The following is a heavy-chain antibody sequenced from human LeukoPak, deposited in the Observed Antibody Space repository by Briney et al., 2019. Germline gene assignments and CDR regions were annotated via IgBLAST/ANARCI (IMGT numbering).Heavy chain of an antibody. CDR2: IYYSGST. V-gene: IGHV4-59*12. D-gene: IGHD3-10*01. J-gene: IGHJ5*02. Sequence: PSETLSLTCTVSGGSISSYYWSWIRQPPGKGLEWIGYIYYSGSTNYNPSLKSRVTISVDTSKNQFSLKLSSVTAADTAVYYCAREDTYYYGSGSYYSNWFDPWGQGTLVTVSS. CDR1: GGSISSYY. CDR3: AREDTYYYGSGSYYSNWFDP.